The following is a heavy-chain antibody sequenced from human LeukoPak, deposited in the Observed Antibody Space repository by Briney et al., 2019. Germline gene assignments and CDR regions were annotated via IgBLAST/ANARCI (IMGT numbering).Heavy chain of an antibody. J-gene: IGHJ6*03. D-gene: IGHD3-10*01. CDR1: GFNFNNYN. Sequence: PGGSLRLSCAASGFNFNNYNMNWVRQAPGKGLEWVSYITLSSSSIYYADSVEGRFTISRDNSKNTLYLQMNSLRAEDTAVYYCAKVRTRWTMVRGVPYMDVWGKGTTVTVSS. CDR3: AKVRTRWTMVRGVPYMDV. CDR2: ITLSSSSI. V-gene: IGHV3-48*01.